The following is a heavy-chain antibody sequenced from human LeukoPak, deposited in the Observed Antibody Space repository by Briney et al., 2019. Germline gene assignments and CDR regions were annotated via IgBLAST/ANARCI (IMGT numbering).Heavy chain of an antibody. CDR2: IYYSGST. Sequence: SETLSLTCTVSGGSITSSSYYWGWIRQPPGTGLEWIGSIYYSGSTYYNPSLKSRVTISVDTSKNQFSLKLSSVTAADTAVYYCARGVQLASRWFDPWGQGTLVTVSS. V-gene: IGHV4-39*07. CDR3: ARGVQLASRWFDP. D-gene: IGHD4-11*01. J-gene: IGHJ5*02. CDR1: GGSITSSSYY.